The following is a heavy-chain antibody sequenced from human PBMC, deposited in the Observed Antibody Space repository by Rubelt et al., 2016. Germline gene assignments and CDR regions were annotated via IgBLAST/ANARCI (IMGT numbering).Heavy chain of an antibody. CDR2: SNSRTGVI. J-gene: IGHJ4*02. D-gene: IGHD6-19*01. Sequence: EVQLVESGGGQVQPGGSLRLSCATSGFFVTSYAMTWVRQAPGKGLEWISYSNSRTGVIMYADSVKGRFTVSTDSAENSVFLQRNSRVAEDTAVYYWAGENVAGPGGVHWGQGTVVTVSS. V-gene: IGHV3-48*04. CDR1: GFFVTSYA. CDR3: AGENVAGPGGVH.